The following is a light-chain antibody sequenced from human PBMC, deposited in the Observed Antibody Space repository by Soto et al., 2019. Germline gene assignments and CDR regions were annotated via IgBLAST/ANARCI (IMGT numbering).Light chain of an antibody. CDR1: QSISNY. V-gene: IGKV1-39*01. CDR3: KQSYSTPRT. Sequence: DIQMTQSPSSLSASVGDRVTLTCRASQSISNYLNWYQQKPGKAPKLLIYSAYTLQSGVQSRFSGSGSGTDFTLAIRSLQPEDFATYYCKQSYSTPRTFGQGTKVDIK. J-gene: IGKJ1*01. CDR2: SAY.